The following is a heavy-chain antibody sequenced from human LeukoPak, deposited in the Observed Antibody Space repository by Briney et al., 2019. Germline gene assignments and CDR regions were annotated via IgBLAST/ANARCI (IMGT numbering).Heavy chain of an antibody. Sequence: GGSLRLSCTASGFTFSSYAMSWVRQAPGKGLEWVSAISGGGGTTYYADSVKGRFTISRDNSKITLYLQMNSLRAEDTAVYYCAKARMDPSPVADYWGQGTLVTVSS. CDR3: AKARMDPSPVADY. J-gene: IGHJ4*02. CDR1: GFTFSSYA. CDR2: ISGGGGTT. V-gene: IGHV3-23*01. D-gene: IGHD2-8*01.